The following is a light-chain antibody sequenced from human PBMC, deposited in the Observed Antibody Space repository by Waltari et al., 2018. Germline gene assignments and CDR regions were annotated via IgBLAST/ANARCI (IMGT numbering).Light chain of an antibody. CDR2: KAS. V-gene: IGKV1-5*03. CDR3: QHYDSYSAT. J-gene: IGKJ4*02. CDR1: QSITRW. Sequence: DIQMIQSLSTLSASVRDRIPITCRASQSITRWLAWSQQKAGKAPKLLIYKASILESGVPSRFSGGGSGTEFTLTISSLQPDDFATYYCQHYDSYSATFGRGTKVEIK.